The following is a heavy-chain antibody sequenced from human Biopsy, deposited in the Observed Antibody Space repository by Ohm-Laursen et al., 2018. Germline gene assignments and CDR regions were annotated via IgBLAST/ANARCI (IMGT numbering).Heavy chain of an antibody. CDR1: GFTFTDYD. CDR3: ARNVRLEMTDHSGVTTYSRYFAMDA. Sequence: SLRLSCAASGFTFTDYDISWVRHVPGQGLEWLALISPSSTTIYYADPVRGRFFISTDDAKNSVSLEMSSLRADDTALCFCARNVRLEMTDHSGVTTYSRYFAMDAWGRGTTVTVSS. J-gene: IGHJ6*02. CDR2: ISPSSTTI. V-gene: IGHV3-11*01. D-gene: IGHD1-1*01.